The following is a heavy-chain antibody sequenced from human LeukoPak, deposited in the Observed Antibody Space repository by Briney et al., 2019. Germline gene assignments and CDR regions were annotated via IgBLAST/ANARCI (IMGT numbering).Heavy chain of an antibody. CDR1: GGTFSSYA. J-gene: IGHJ6*02. Sequence: ASVKVSCKASGGTFSSYAISWVRQAPGQGLEWMGGIIPIFGTANYAQKSQGRVTITADESTSTAYMELSSLRSEDTAVYYCARGSGRGSTSCYLAGRGSYYGCYYYGMDVWGQGTTVTVSS. CDR3: ARGSGRGSTSCYLAGRGSYYGCYYYGMDV. V-gene: IGHV1-69*13. D-gene: IGHD2-2*01. CDR2: IIPIFGTA.